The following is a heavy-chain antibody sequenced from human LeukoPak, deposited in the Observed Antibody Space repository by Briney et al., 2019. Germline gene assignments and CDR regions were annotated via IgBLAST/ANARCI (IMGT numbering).Heavy chain of an antibody. CDR2: IIGNSVST. J-gene: IGHJ4*02. V-gene: IGHV3-23*01. CDR3: AKGRRDGYNYPFFDS. Sequence: GGSLRLSCAASGFTFRNSAMSWVRQAPGKGLEWVSNIIGNSVSTYYADFVKGRFTISRDNSNNTLFLQMNSLSADDTAIYFCAKGRRDGYNYPFFDSWGQGAWVIVS. CDR1: GFTFRNSA. D-gene: IGHD5-24*01.